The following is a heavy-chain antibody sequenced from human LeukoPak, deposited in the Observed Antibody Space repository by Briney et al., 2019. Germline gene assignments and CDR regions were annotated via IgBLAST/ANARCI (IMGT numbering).Heavy chain of an antibody. CDR2: IKQDGSEK. CDR3: ARKVGKYSGWYNY. CDR1: GFTFSSYW. Sequence: GGSLRLSCAASGFTFSSYWMSWVRQAPGKGLEWVANIKQDGSEKYYVDSVKGRFTISRDNAKNSLSLQMNSLRAEDTAMYYCARKVGKYSGWYNYWGQGTLVTASS. D-gene: IGHD6-19*01. J-gene: IGHJ4*02. V-gene: IGHV3-7*01.